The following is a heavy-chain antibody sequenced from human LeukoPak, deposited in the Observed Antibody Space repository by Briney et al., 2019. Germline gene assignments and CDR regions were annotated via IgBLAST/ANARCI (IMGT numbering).Heavy chain of an antibody. V-gene: IGHV3-21*01. CDR2: LSSGNEYI. J-gene: IGHJ4*02. CDR1: GFTFSSYA. D-gene: IGHD1-26*01. CDR3: AREERELFDY. Sequence: PGGSLRLSCAASGFTFSSYAMSWVRQAPGKGLEWVSSLSSGNEYIYYADSVKGRFTISRDDAKNSLYLQMNSLRAEDTAVYYCAREERELFDYWGQGTLVTVSS.